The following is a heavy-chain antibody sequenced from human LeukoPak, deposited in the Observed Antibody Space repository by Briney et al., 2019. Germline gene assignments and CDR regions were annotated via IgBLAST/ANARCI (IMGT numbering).Heavy chain of an antibody. D-gene: IGHD5-18*01. J-gene: IGHJ4*02. CDR1: GFTFSSYA. CDR2: ISGSGGST. CDR3: AKGSFRGYSYEVLWY. Sequence: GGSLRLSCAASGFTFSSYAMSWVRQAPGKGLEWGSAISGSGGSTYYADSVKGRFTISRDNSKNTLYLQMNSLRAEDTAVYYCAKGSFRGYSYEVLWYWGQGTLVTVSS. V-gene: IGHV3-23*01.